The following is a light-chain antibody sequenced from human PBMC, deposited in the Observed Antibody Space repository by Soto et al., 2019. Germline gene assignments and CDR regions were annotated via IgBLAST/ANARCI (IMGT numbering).Light chain of an antibody. J-gene: IGLJ3*02. Sequence: QSALTQPASVSGSPGQSITISCTGTSSDVGGYNYVSWYQQHPDKAPKLMIYEVKYRPSGVSNRFSGSKSGNTASLTISGLQAEDETVYYSSSYTSSSTWVFGGGTKVTVL. CDR1: SSDVGGYNY. CDR3: SSYTSSSTWV. V-gene: IGLV2-14*01. CDR2: EVK.